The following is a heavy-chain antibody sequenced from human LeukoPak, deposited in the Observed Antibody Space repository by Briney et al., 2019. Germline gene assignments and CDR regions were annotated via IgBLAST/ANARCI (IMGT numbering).Heavy chain of an antibody. Sequence: PSETLSLTCAVYGGSFSGYYWSWIRQPPGKGLEWIGYIYYSGSTNYNPSLKSRVTISVDTSKNQFSLKLSSVTAADTAVYYCASDRNFAVAGEDSYMDVWGKGTTVTVSS. J-gene: IGHJ6*03. V-gene: IGHV4-59*01. D-gene: IGHD6-19*01. CDR3: ASDRNFAVAGEDSYMDV. CDR2: IYYSGST. CDR1: GGSFSGYY.